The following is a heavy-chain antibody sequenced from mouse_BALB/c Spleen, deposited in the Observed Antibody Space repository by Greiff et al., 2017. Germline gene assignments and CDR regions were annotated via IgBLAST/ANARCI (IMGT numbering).Heavy chain of an antibody. Sequence: EVKLMESGAELVRSGASVKLSCTASGFNIKDYYMHWVKQRPEQGLEWIGWIDPENGDTEYAPKFQGKATMTADTSSNTAYLQLSSLTSEDTAVYYCNYYYGSRAYWGQGTLVTVSA. CDR1: GFNIKDYY. CDR3: NYYYGSRAY. V-gene: IGHV14-4*02. J-gene: IGHJ3*01. D-gene: IGHD1-1*01. CDR2: IDPENGDT.